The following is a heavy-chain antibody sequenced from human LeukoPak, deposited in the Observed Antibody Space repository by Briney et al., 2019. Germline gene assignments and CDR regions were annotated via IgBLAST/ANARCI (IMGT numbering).Heavy chain of an antibody. CDR3: TSRRQDGW. CDR2: IKSKIDGGTI. V-gene: IGHV3-15*01. D-gene: IGHD2-15*01. CDR1: GFTFSDAW. Sequence: GSLRLSCVGSGFTFSDAWVTWVRQAPGKGLEWVGRIKSKIDGGTIDYAEPVKGRFTISRDDSRNTLYLQMSSLKTEDTAVYYCTSRRQDGWWGQGTLVTV. J-gene: IGHJ4*02.